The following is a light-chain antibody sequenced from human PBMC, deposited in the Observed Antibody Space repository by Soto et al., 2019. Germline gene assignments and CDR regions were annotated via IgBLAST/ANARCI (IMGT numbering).Light chain of an antibody. CDR1: QAISSH. V-gene: IGKV1-9*01. CDR3: QQPNSYPRT. CDR2: GAS. J-gene: IGKJ3*01. Sequence: DIQLTQSPSFLSASVGGRVTITCRSSQAISSHLAWYQQKPGKAPNLLIYGASTLQSGVPSRFSGSGSGTQFTFTISSLQPEDFATYYCQQPNSYPRTFAPATTVDIK.